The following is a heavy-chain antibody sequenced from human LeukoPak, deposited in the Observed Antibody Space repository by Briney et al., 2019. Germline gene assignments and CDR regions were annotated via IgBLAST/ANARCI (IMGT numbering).Heavy chain of an antibody. Sequence: GGSLRLSCAASGFTFSSYAMHWVRQAPGKGLEWVAVISYDGSNKYYADSVKGRFTIPRDNSKNTLYLQMNSLRAEDTAVYYCARAQDSWGQGTLVTVSS. D-gene: IGHD2-15*01. CDR3: ARAQDS. V-gene: IGHV3-30-3*01. CDR1: GFTFSSYA. CDR2: ISYDGSNK. J-gene: IGHJ4*02.